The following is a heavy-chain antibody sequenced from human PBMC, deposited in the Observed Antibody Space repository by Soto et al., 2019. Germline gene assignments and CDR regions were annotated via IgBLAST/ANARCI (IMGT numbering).Heavy chain of an antibody. CDR3: ARAPRGYCSGGSCYSRSRNGYYYYGMDV. J-gene: IGHJ6*02. V-gene: IGHV1-8*01. Sequence: ASVKVSCKASGYTFTSYYINWVRQATGQGLECMGWMNPNSGNTGYAQKFQGRVTMTRNTSISTAYMELSSLRSEDTAVYYCARAPRGYCSGGSCYSRSRNGYYYYGMDVWGQGTTVTVSS. CDR2: MNPNSGNT. CDR1: GYTFTSYY. D-gene: IGHD2-15*01.